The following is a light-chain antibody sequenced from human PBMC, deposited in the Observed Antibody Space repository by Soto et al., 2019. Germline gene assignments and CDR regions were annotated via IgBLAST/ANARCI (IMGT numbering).Light chain of an antibody. CDR3: TAWDGSLDGRV. Sequence: QSALTQPPSASGTPGQRVTISCSGSGSNIGTNTVNWYQQLPGTAPKLLIYRTDQRPAGIPDRFAGSKSGTSASLDISGLQSDDEADDYCTAWDGSLDGRVFGGGTKLTVL. CDR1: GSNIGTNT. CDR2: RTD. J-gene: IGLJ3*02. V-gene: IGLV1-44*01.